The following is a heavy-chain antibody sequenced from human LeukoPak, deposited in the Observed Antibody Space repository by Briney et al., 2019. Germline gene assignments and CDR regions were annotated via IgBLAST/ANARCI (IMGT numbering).Heavy chain of an antibody. Sequence: GGSLRLSCAASGFTFSSYGMHWVRQAPDKVLEWVAFIRYDGSNKYYADSVKGRFTISRDNSKNTLYLQMNSLRAEDTAVYYCAKDLRAAGMGYYYYYMDVWGKGTTVTISS. CDR1: GFTFSSYG. CDR3: AKDLRAAGMGYYYYYMDV. J-gene: IGHJ6*03. V-gene: IGHV3-30*02. CDR2: IRYDGSNK. D-gene: IGHD6-13*01.